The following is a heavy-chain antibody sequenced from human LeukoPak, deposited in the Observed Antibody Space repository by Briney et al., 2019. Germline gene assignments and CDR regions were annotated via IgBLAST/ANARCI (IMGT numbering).Heavy chain of an antibody. CDR2: ISGSGGST. V-gene: IGHV3-23*01. CDR3: AKDDDSSGYYVIDY. D-gene: IGHD3-22*01. J-gene: IGHJ4*02. CDR1: GFTFSSYA. Sequence: AGGSLRLSCAASGFTFSSYAMSWVRQAPGKGLEWVSAISGSGGSTYYGDSVRGRFTISRDNSKNTLYLQMNSLRAEDTAVYYCAKDDDSSGYYVIDYWGQGTLVTVSS.